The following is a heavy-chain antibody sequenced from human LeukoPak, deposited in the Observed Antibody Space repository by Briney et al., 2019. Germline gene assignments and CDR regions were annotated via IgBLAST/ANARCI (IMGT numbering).Heavy chain of an antibody. CDR1: GFTFSSYA. CDR2: ISGSGGST. Sequence: GGSLRLSCAASGFTFSSYAMSWVRQAPGKGLEWVSAISGSGGSTYYADSVKGRFTTSRDNSKNTLYLQMNSLRAEDTAVYYCAKDSYYYGSGSYYSAPYYFDYWGQGTLVTVSS. J-gene: IGHJ4*02. D-gene: IGHD3-10*01. CDR3: AKDSYYYGSGSYYSAPYYFDY. V-gene: IGHV3-23*01.